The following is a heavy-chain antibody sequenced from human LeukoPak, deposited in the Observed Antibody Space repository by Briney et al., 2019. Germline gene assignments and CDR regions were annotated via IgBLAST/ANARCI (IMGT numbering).Heavy chain of an antibody. CDR2: ISWNSGSI. J-gene: IGHJ4*02. Sequence: PGGSLRLSCAASGFTFDDYAMHWVRQAPGKGLEWVSGISWNSGSIGYADSVKGRFTISRDNAKNSPCLQMNSLRAEDTALYYCAKDREWELASYVFDYWGQGTLVTVSS. V-gene: IGHV3-9*01. D-gene: IGHD1-26*01. CDR1: GFTFDDYA. CDR3: AKDREWELASYVFDY.